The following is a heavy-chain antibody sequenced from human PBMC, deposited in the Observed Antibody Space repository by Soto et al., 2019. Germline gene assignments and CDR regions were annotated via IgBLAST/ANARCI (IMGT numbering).Heavy chain of an antibody. D-gene: IGHD3-3*01. J-gene: IGHJ6*02. CDR1: GFTFSSYG. CDR3: AREGFGAEEGMDV. CDR2: IWYDGSNK. V-gene: IGHV3-33*01. Sequence: GGSLRLSCAASGFTFSSYGMHWVRQAPGKGLEWVAVIWYDGSNKYYVDSVKGRFTISRDNSKNTLYLQMNSLRAEDTAVYYCAREGFGAEEGMDVWGQGTTVTVSS.